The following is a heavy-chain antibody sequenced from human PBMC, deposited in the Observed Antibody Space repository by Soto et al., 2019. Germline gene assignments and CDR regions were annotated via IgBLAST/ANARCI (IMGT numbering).Heavy chain of an antibody. CDR2: IIPILGIA. CDR1: GGTFSSYT. D-gene: IGHD3-22*01. Sequence: QVQLVQSGAEVKKPGSSVKVSCKASGGTFSSYTISWVRQAPGQGLEWIGRIIPILGIANYAQKFQGRVTITADKSTSTAYMELSSLRSEDTAVYYCARAAPMKDYDSSGYSFDYWGQGTLVTVSS. J-gene: IGHJ4*02. CDR3: ARAAPMKDYDSSGYSFDY. V-gene: IGHV1-69*02.